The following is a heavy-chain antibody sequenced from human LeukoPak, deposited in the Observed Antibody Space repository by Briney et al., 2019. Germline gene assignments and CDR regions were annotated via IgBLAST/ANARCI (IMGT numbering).Heavy chain of an antibody. CDR1: GFTFSSYA. D-gene: IGHD2/OR15-2a*01. V-gene: IGHV3-33*08. CDR2: IWYDGSNK. J-gene: IGHJ4*02. CDR3: AREGPRGNSQFDY. Sequence: GGSLRLSCAASGFTFSSYAMSWVRQAPGKGLEWVALIWYDGSNKYYTDSVKGRLTISRDNSKDTLFLQMNSLRAEDTAVYYCAREGPRGNSQFDYWGQGTLVTVSS.